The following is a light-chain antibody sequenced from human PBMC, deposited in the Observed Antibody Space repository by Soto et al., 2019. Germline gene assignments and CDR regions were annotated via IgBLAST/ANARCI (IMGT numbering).Light chain of an antibody. V-gene: IGLV2-14*01. Sequence: QSVLTQPASVSWSPGRSITISCTGTSSDVGGYDYVSWYQQPPGKAPKLMIYDVSNWPSGVSNRFSGSKSGNTASLTISGLQAEDEADYYCSSYTSSGTLVFGTGTKVTVL. J-gene: IGLJ1*01. CDR1: SSDVGGYDY. CDR3: SSYTSSGTLV. CDR2: DVS.